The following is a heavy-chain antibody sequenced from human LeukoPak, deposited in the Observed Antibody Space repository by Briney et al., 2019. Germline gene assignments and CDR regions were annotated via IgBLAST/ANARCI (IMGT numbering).Heavy chain of an antibody. Sequence: SETLSLTGTVSGGSISNSCYYWGWIRQPPGKGLEWIGSISYTGSTYQNPSLKSRVTISVDTPKNQFSLKLSSVTAADTAVYYCARSYSSSWFSQYWYFDLWGRGTLVTVSS. CDR1: GGSISNSCYY. CDR3: ARSYSSSWFSQYWYFDL. V-gene: IGHV4-39*07. J-gene: IGHJ2*01. D-gene: IGHD6-13*01. CDR2: ISYTGST.